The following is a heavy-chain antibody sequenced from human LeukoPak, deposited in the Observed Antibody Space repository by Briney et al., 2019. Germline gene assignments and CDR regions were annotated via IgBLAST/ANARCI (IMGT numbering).Heavy chain of an antibody. CDR1: GGTFSSYA. CDR3: ARRRGNSYGFLPFDY. CDR2: IIPIFGTA. J-gene: IGHJ4*02. Sequence: SVKVSCKASGGTFSSYAISWVRQAPGQGLKWMGGIIPIFGTANYAQKFQGRVTITADESTSTAYMELSSLRSEDTAVYYCARRRGNSYGFLPFDYWGQGTLVTVSS. D-gene: IGHD5-18*01. V-gene: IGHV1-69*13.